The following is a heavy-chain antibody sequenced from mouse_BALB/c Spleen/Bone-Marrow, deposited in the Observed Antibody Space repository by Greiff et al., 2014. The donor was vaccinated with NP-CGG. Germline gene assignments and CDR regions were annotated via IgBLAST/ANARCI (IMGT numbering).Heavy chain of an antibody. CDR3: ARHLYYFDY. CDR1: GYTFTEFI. Sequence: QVQLKHSGAGLVKPGASVKLSCKASGYTFTEFIIHWVKQRSGQGLEWIGWFYPGSDSIKYNEKFKDKATLTADISSSTVYMELSRLTSEDSAVDFCARHLYYFDYWGQGTTLTVSS. V-gene: IGHV1-62-2*01. J-gene: IGHJ2*01. CDR2: FYPGSDSI.